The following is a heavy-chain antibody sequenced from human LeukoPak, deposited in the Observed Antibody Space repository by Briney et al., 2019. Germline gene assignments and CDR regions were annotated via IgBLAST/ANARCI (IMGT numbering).Heavy chain of an antibody. Sequence: ASVKVSCKASGYTFTSYYMHWVRQAPGQGLEWMGIINPSGGSTSYAQKFQGRVTMTRDTSTSTVYMELSSLRSEDTAVYYCARSMVRGVITTDAFDIWGQGTMVTVSS. CDR1: GYTFTSYY. CDR3: ARSMVRGVITTDAFDI. J-gene: IGHJ3*02. D-gene: IGHD3-10*01. CDR2: INPSGGST. V-gene: IGHV1-46*01.